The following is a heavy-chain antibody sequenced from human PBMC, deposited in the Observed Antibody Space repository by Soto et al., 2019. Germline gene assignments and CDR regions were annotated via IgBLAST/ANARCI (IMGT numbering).Heavy chain of an antibody. CDR3: ARVEGALEMTTVNTKHPGRYYYYYYGMDV. D-gene: IGHD4-17*01. V-gene: IGHV1-69*06. CDR2: FIHIFGTA. J-gene: IGHJ6*02. CDR1: GGTFSSYA. Sequence: QVQLVQSGAEVKKPGSSVKVSCKASGGTFSSYAISWVRQAPGQGLEWMGGFIHIFGTAHYAQKFQGRVTITADKSTRTDYIELISLRTEDTAVYYCARVEGALEMTTVNTKHPGRYYYYYYGMDVLGPGTTVTLSS.